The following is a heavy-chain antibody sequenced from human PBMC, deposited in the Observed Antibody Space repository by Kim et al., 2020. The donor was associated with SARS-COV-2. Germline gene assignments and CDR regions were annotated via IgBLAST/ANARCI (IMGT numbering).Heavy chain of an antibody. V-gene: IGHV4-34*01. CDR1: GGSFSGYY. CDR2: INHSGST. D-gene: IGHD3-9*01. J-gene: IGHJ5*02. Sequence: SETLSLTSDVYGGSFSGYYWSWIRQPQGKGLERNGEINHSGSTNYNPTLKSRVTISVDTSKNQFSLKLSSVTAADTAVYYCVRGQVVPASIRYFDWFSGWFDPWGQGTRVTVSS. CDR3: VRGQVVPASIRYFDWFSGWFDP.